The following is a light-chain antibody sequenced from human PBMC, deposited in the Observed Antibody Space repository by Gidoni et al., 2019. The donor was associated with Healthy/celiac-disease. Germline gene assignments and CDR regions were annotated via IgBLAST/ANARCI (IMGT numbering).Light chain of an antibody. CDR3: QQSYSTPPET. CDR2: AAS. V-gene: IGKV1-39*01. J-gene: IGKJ1*01. Sequence: DIQMTPSPSSLSASVGDRVTITCRASQSSSSYLNWYQQKPGKAPKLLIYAASSLESGVPSRFSGSGSGTDFTLTISSLQPEDFATYYCQQSYSTPPETFGQGTKVEIK. CDR1: QSSSSY.